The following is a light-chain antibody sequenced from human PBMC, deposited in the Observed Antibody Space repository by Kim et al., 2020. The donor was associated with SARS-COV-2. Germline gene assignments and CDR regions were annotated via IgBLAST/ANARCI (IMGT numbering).Light chain of an antibody. CDR3: HKYDSAPWT. Sequence: ASMGDRVTCTCRASQGIRNYLAWYQQKPGQAPKLLISGASTLKSGVPSRFSGGGFGTDFSLTITSLQPEDVATYYCHKYDSAPWTFGQGTKVDIK. CDR2: GAS. J-gene: IGKJ1*01. CDR1: QGIRNY. V-gene: IGKV1-27*01.